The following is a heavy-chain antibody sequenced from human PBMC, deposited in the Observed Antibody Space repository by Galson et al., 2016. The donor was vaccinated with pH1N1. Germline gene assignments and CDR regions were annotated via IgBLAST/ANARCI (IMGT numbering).Heavy chain of an antibody. J-gene: IGHJ3*02. Sequence: SLRLSCAASRLVYSDYWMTWVRQAPGKGLEWVGNINQHGSKINYGDSVKGRFTISRDNAKNSLFLQMTSLRADDSAVYYCARDRTYSESNTYYDLIDIWGQGTMVTVSS. CDR1: RLVYSDYW. V-gene: IGHV3-7*03. D-gene: IGHD3-16*01. CDR2: INQHGSKI. CDR3: ARDRTYSESNTYYDLIDI.